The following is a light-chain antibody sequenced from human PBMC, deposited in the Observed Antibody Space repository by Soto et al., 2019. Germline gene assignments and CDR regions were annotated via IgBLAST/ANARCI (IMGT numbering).Light chain of an antibody. V-gene: IGKV3-11*01. J-gene: IGKJ5*01. Sequence: EIVLTQSPATLSLSPWERATLSFMASQSVSSYLAWYQQKPGQAPRLLIYDASNRATGIPARFSGSGSGTDFTLTISSLEPEDFAVYYCQQRSNWPPATFGQGTRLEIK. CDR2: DAS. CDR3: QQRSNWPPAT. CDR1: QSVSSY.